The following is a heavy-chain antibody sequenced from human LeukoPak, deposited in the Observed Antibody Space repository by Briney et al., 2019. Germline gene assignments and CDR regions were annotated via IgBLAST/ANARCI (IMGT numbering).Heavy chain of an antibody. CDR3: ARDVSVTKVTTPFAP. Sequence: GGSLRLSCEASGFTFSNYRMHWVRQAPGKGLEWISYINLDPNTIYYADSVKGRFTISRDNAKQSLYLQMNILIVEDTAIYDFARDVSVTKVTTPFAPWGQGTLGTV. CDR1: GFTFSNYR. CDR2: INLDPNTI. D-gene: IGHD1-1*01. V-gene: IGHV3-48*04. J-gene: IGHJ5*02.